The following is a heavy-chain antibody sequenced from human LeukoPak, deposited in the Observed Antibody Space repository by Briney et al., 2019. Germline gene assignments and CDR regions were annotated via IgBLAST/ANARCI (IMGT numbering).Heavy chain of an antibody. D-gene: IGHD2-2*01. CDR3: AKGATSCSSTSCPDAFDI. V-gene: IGHV3-30*02. CDR1: GFTFSNYG. J-gene: IGHJ3*02. Sequence: GGSLRLSCAASGFTFSNYGMNWVRQAPGKGLEWVAVIWYGESNKYYADSVKGRFTISRDNSKNTLYLQMNSLRAEDTAVYYCAKGATSCSSTSCPDAFDIWGQGTMVTVSS. CDR2: IWYGESNK.